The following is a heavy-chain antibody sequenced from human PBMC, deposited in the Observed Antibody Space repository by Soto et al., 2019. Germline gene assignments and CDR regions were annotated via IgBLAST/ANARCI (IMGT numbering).Heavy chain of an antibody. CDR3: AYKGYGSGVMSPVSFDY. V-gene: IGHV3-74*01. D-gene: IGHD3-10*01. J-gene: IGHJ4*02. Sequence: PGGSLRLSCATSGFTFSNYIMNWVRQAPGKGLVWVSRINSDGSSTSYADSVKGRFTISRDNAKNTLYLQMNSLRAEDTAVYYCAYKGYGSGVMSPVSFDYWGQGTLVTVSS. CDR2: INSDGSST. CDR1: GFTFSNYI.